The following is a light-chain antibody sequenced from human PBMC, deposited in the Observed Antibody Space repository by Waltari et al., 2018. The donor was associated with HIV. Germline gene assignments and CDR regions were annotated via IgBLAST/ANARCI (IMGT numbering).Light chain of an antibody. Sequence: EIVLTQSPDTLSLSPGERATLSFRASHNFSSNYLIWYQKKTGRSPTLLIYGASRRAAGVADRFSGSGSGTDFTLTISRLEPEDFAVYFCQKYGSSPPWTFGQGTKVEVK. CDR1: HNFSSNY. CDR3: QKYGSSPPWT. CDR2: GAS. V-gene: IGKV3-20*01. J-gene: IGKJ1*01.